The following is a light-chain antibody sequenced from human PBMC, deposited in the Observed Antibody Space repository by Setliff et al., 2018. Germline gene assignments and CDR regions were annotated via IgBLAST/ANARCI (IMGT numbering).Light chain of an antibody. V-gene: IGLV1-51*01. CDR1: SSNIGNNY. J-gene: IGLJ2*01. Sequence: QSVLTQPPSVSAAPGQKVTISCSGSSSNIGNNYVSWYQQLPGTAPKLLIYDHNKRPSGLPDRFSGSKPGTSSTLGITGRQTGDEADYYCGTWDSSLGAVVFGGGTKVTV. CDR3: GTWDSSLGAVV. CDR2: DHN.